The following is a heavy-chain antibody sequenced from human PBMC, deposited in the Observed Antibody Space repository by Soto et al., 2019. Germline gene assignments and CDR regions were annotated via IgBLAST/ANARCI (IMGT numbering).Heavy chain of an antibody. J-gene: IGHJ6*02. Sequence: SVKVPFRSSGYTFSNYHIHWVRQAPGQELVLMGTINPNGGSTTYAQKFQGRVTMTRDTSTSTVYMELSSLTSEDTALYYCARDGWFSALRIPFGLDVWGQGTTVTVSS. D-gene: IGHD3-3*01. CDR3: ARDGWFSALRIPFGLDV. CDR1: GYTFSNYH. V-gene: IGHV1-46*01. CDR2: INPNGGST.